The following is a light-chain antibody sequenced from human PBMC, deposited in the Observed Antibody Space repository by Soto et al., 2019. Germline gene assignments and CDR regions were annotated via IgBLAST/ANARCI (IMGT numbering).Light chain of an antibody. CDR2: GAS. Sequence: EIVSTQSPVTLSLSPGERATLSCRASQSVSSKVAWYQQKPGQAPRLLIYGASSRATGIPDRFSGSGSGTDFTLTISRLEPEDFAVYYCHQYDSWTFGQGTKVDIK. CDR1: QSVSSK. V-gene: IGKV3-20*01. J-gene: IGKJ1*01. CDR3: HQYDSWT.